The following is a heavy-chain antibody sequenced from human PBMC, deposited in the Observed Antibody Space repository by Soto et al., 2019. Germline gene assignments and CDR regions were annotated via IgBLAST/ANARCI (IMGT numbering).Heavy chain of an antibody. CDR1: GFTFSNYA. D-gene: IGHD3-22*01. CDR3: AKGLSSASSFDY. Sequence: EVQLLESGGGLVQPGGSLRLSCAASGFTFSNYAMTWVRQAPGKGLEWVSAISGSGGRTHYADSVKGRFTISRDNSKNMLSLQMNSLRAEDTAVYHCAKGLSSASSFDYWGQGTLVTVSS. J-gene: IGHJ4*02. CDR2: ISGSGGRT. V-gene: IGHV3-23*01.